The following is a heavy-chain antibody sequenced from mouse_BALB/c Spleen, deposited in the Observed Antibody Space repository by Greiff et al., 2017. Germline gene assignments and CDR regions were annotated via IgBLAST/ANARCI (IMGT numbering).Heavy chain of an antibody. CDR2: ISSGGGST. CDR3: ARGGTTADYFDY. V-gene: IGHV5-12-1*01. J-gene: IGHJ2*01. Sequence: EVQGVESGGGLVKPGGSLKLSCAASGFAFSSYDMSWVRQTPEKRLEWVAYISSGGGSTYYPDTVKGRFTISRDNAKNTLYLQMSSLKSEDTAMYYCARGGTTADYFDYWGQGTTLTVSS. CDR1: GFAFSSYD. D-gene: IGHD1-2*01.